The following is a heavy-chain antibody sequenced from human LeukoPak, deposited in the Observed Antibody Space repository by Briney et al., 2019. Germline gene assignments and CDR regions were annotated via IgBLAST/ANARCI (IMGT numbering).Heavy chain of an antibody. CDR3: AKNDRKQWLVLN. Sequence: GGSLSLSCAASGCTFSRYAMRWVRQAAGRGREWVGAIRGRGGSTYYAGSVRGRFTIHRDNSKNTLYLKMNSLRAEDRAVYYCAKNDRKQWLVLNWGQGTLVTVPS. D-gene: IGHD6-19*01. J-gene: IGHJ4*02. CDR1: GCTFSRYA. V-gene: IGHV3-23*01. CDR2: IRGRGGST.